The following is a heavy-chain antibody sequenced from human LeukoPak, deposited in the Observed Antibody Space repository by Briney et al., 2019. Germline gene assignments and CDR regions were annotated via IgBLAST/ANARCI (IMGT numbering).Heavy chain of an antibody. D-gene: IGHD4-23*01. Sequence: SETLSLTCAVYGGSFSGYYWSWIRQPPGKGLEWIGEINHSGSTNYSPSLKSRVTISVDTSKNQFSLKLSSVTAADTAVYYCARWARVTRPYFDYWGQGTLVTVSS. CDR2: INHSGST. CDR1: GGSFSGYY. V-gene: IGHV4-34*01. J-gene: IGHJ4*02. CDR3: ARWARVTRPYFDY.